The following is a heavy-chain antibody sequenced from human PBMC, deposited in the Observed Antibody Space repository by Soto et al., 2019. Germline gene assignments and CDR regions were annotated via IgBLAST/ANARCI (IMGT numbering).Heavy chain of an antibody. CDR1: GYTLTDNY. CDR2: INPNGGT. Sequence: QVQLVQSGAEVKRPGASVKVSCKASGYTLTDNYMHWVREAPGQGLEWMGWINPNGGTNYAQKFQGRVTMTRDTSISTAYMELSSLRSEDTAVYYCVRGDDSSGYYTARFDPWGQGTLVTVSS. J-gene: IGHJ5*02. CDR3: VRGDDSSGYYTARFDP. V-gene: IGHV1-2*02. D-gene: IGHD3-22*01.